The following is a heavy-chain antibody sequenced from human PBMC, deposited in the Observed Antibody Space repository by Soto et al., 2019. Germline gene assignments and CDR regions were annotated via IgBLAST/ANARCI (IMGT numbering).Heavy chain of an antibody. CDR2: IRSKANSYAT. J-gene: IGHJ5*02. CDR1: GFTFSGSA. Sequence: GESLKISCTASGFTFSGSAMHWVRQASGKGLEWVGRIRSKANSYATAYAASVKGRFTISRDDSKNTAYLQMNSLKTEDTAVYYCARHWDIVVVVAATEINWFDPWGQGTLVTVSS. V-gene: IGHV3-73*01. D-gene: IGHD2-15*01. CDR3: ARHWDIVVVVAATEINWFDP.